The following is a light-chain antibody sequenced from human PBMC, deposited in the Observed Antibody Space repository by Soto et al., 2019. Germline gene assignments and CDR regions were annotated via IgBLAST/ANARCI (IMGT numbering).Light chain of an antibody. J-gene: IGKJ1*01. V-gene: IGKV1-5*03. CDR3: QQYNSYRT. CDR1: QSISSW. CDR2: KAS. Sequence: DIQLTQSPSTLSGSVGDRVTLTSRASQSISSWLAWYQQKPGKAPKILIYKASSLESGVPSRFSGSGSGTEFTLTISSLHPDDFATYYCQQYNSYRTFGQGTKVDIK.